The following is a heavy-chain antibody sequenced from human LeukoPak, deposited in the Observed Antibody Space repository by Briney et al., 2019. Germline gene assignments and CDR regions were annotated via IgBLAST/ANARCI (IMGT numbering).Heavy chain of an antibody. D-gene: IGHD6-13*01. CDR2: ISSSSSTI. CDR1: GFTFSSYS. Sequence: GGSLRLSCAASGFTFSSYSMNWVRQAPGKGLEWVSYISSSSSTIYYADSVKGRFTISRDNAKNSLYLQMNSLRAEDTAVCYCASLFPIAAADSHDYWGQGTLVTVSS. V-gene: IGHV3-48*01. CDR3: ASLFPIAAADSHDY. J-gene: IGHJ4*02.